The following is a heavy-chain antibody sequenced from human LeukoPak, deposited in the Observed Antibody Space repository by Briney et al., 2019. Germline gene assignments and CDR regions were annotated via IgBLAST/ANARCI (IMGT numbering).Heavy chain of an antibody. CDR2: ISSSSSYI. V-gene: IGHV3-21*01. Sequence: GGSLRLSCTASGCTFSSYNRNWVRQAPGKGLEWVSSISSSSSYIYYADSVKGRFTISRDNAKNSLYLQMNSLRAEDTAVYYCARARAVAGFDYWGQGTLVTVSS. D-gene: IGHD6-19*01. CDR3: ARARAVAGFDY. J-gene: IGHJ4*02. CDR1: GCTFSSYN.